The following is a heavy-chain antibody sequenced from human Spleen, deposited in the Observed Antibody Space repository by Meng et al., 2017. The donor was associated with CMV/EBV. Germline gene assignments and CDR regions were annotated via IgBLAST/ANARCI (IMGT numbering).Heavy chain of an antibody. D-gene: IGHD4-11*01. V-gene: IGHV1-2*02. J-gene: IGHJ4*02. Sequence: ASVKVSCKASAYTFSDYYIHWVRQAPGQRPEWMGWSSPNSGATLSAQRFQGRVTLTRDTSISTAYMELSRLTSNDTAVYYCVREANDNSINVDSWGQGTLVTVSS. CDR3: VREANDNSINVDS. CDR1: AYTFSDYY. CDR2: SSPNSGAT.